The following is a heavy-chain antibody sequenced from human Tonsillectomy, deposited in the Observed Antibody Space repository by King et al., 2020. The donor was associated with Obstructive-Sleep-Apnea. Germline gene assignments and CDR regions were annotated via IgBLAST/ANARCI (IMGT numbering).Heavy chain of an antibody. CDR3: AKGLQYSSSWYVNYGMDV. J-gene: IGHJ6*02. Sequence: VQLVESGGGLVQPGGSLRLSCAASGFSFSSYDMNWVRPAPGKGLEWVSAISCRGGRTYYADSVKGRFTISRDNSKNTLYVQMNRLRAEDTAVYYCAKGLQYSSSWYVNYGMDVWGQGTTVTVSS. D-gene: IGHD6-13*01. CDR1: GFSFSSYD. CDR2: ISCRGGRT. V-gene: IGHV3-23*04.